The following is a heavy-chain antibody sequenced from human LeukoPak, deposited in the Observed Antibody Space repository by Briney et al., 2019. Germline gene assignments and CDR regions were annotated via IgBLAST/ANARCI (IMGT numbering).Heavy chain of an antibody. CDR1: GFTFSTYT. CDR2: ISYDGTNK. D-gene: IGHD3-10*01. Sequence: PGRSLRLSCAASGFTFSTYTMHWVRQAPCKGLEWVAVISYDGTNKYYADSVKGRFTFSRDNSENTLYLQMNSLRLEDTAVYYCARVYYSGSGSYGGFHYWGQGTLVAVSS. V-gene: IGHV3-30*01. CDR3: ARVYYSGSGSYGGFHY. J-gene: IGHJ4*02.